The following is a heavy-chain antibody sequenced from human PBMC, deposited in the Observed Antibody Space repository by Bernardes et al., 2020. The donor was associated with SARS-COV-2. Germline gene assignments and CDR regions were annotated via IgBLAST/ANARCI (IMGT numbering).Heavy chain of an antibody. J-gene: IGHJ4*02. CDR3: ATVFSWLAVAGAYYFDY. D-gene: IGHD6-19*01. CDR2: FDPEDGET. CDR1: GYTLTELS. V-gene: IGHV1-24*01. Sequence: SVKVSCKVSGYTLTELSMHWVRQAPGKGLEWMGGFDPEDGETIYAQKFQGRVTMTEDTSTDTAYMELSSLRSEDTAVYYCATVFSWLAVAGAYYFDYWGQGTLVTVSS.